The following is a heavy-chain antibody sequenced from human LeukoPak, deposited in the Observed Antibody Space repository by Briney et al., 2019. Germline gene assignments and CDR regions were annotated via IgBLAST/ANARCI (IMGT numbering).Heavy chain of an antibody. D-gene: IGHD5-18*01. CDR3: AKAQYSYGLTSPDY. Sequence: PGGSLRLSCAASGFTFSSYGMHWVRQAPGKGLEWVAVIWYDGSNKYYADSVKGRFTISRDNSKNTLYLQMNSLRAEDTAVYYCAKAQYSYGLTSPDYWGQGTLVTVSS. V-gene: IGHV3-33*06. CDR2: IWYDGSNK. CDR1: GFTFSSYG. J-gene: IGHJ4*02.